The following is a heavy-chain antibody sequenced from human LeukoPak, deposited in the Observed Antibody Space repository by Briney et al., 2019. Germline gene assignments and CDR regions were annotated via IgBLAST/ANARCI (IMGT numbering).Heavy chain of an antibody. CDR1: GGSISSYY. CDR2: IYYSGST. CDR3: ARVYYSSSYDYWYFDL. Sequence: SETLSLTCSVSGGSISSYYWSWIRQPPGKGLEWIGYIYYSGSTNYNPSLKSRVTISVDTSKKQLSLKLSSVTAADTAVYYCARVYYSSSYDYWYFDLWGRGTLVTVSS. J-gene: IGHJ2*01. D-gene: IGHD6-13*01. V-gene: IGHV4-59*01.